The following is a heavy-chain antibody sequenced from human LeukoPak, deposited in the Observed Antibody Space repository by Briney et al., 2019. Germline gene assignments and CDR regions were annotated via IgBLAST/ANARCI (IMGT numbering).Heavy chain of an antibody. Sequence: SETLSLTCTVSGGSISSYYWSWIRQPAGKGLEWIGRIYTSGSANYNPSLKSRVTMSVDTSKNQFSLKLSSVTAADTAVYYCARAGGYCSGGSCYSDYYYGMDVWGQGTTVTVSS. D-gene: IGHD2-15*01. CDR1: GGSISSYY. CDR2: IYTSGSA. V-gene: IGHV4-4*07. J-gene: IGHJ6*02. CDR3: ARAGGYCSGGSCYSDYYYGMDV.